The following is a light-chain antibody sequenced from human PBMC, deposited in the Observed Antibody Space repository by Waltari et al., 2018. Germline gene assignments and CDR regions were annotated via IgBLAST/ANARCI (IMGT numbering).Light chain of an antibody. CDR1: SGHSSNV. CDR2: VTSDGSH. V-gene: IGLV4-69*02. Sequence: QLVLTQSPSVSASLGASVKLTCTLSSGHSSNVIAWHQQQPEKGPRFLMKVTSDGSHSKGDEIPDRFSGSSSGAERYLTISSLQSEDEADYYCQTGGHGTWVFGGGTKLTVL. CDR3: QTGGHGTWV. J-gene: IGLJ3*02.